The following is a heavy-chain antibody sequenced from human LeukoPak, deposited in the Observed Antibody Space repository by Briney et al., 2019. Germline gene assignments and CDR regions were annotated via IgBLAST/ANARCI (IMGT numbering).Heavy chain of an antibody. J-gene: IGHJ1*01. Sequence: ASVKVSCKASGGTFSSYAISWVRQAPGQGLEWMGMINPSGGSTSYAQKFQGRVTMTRDTSTSTVYMELSSLRSEDTAVYYCARGFTMVRGVHHAEYFQHWGQGTLVTVSS. V-gene: IGHV1-46*01. CDR2: INPSGGST. D-gene: IGHD3-10*01. CDR1: GGTFSSYA. CDR3: ARGFTMVRGVHHAEYFQH.